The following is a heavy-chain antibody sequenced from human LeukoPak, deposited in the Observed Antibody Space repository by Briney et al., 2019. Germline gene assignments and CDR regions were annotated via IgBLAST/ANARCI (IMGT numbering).Heavy chain of an antibody. V-gene: IGHV1-8*01. CDR1: GYTFTSYD. CDR3: ARIRDGYNDAYDI. D-gene: IGHD5-24*01. CDR2: MNPNCRNA. Sequence: ASVKVSCKASGYTFTSYDIYWVRQATGQGIEWMGWMNPNCRNAGYAQKLQGSVTMTRNTSISTAYMELSSLRSEDTAIYYCARIRDGYNDAYDIWGQGTVVTVPS. J-gene: IGHJ3*02.